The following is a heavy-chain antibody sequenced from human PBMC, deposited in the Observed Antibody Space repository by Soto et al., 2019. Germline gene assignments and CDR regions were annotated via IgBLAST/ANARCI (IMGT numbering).Heavy chain of an antibody. CDR3: ARDHYLGAMAQMYY. J-gene: IGHJ4*02. D-gene: IGHD1-26*01. Sequence: PSETLSLTCAVSGGSISSSNWWSWVRQPPGKGLEWIGEIYHSGSTNYNPSLKSRVTISVDKSKNQFSLKLSSVTAADTAVYYCARDHYLGAMAQMYYWGQGTLVTVSS. CDR1: GGSISSSNW. V-gene: IGHV4-4*02. CDR2: IYHSGST.